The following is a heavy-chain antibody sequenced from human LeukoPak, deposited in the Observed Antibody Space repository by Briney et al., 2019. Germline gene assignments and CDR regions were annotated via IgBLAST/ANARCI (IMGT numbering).Heavy chain of an antibody. CDR2: ISTSSSYI. J-gene: IGHJ4*02. D-gene: IGHD4/OR15-4a*01. Sequence: GGSLRLSCAASGFTFSSHSMTWVRQAPGKGLEWVSSISTSSSYIYYADSVKGRFTISRDNAKKSLYLQMNSLRAEDTAVYYCARIRWDYGREDYWGQGTLVTVSS. CDR3: ARIRWDYGREDY. CDR1: GFTFSSHS. V-gene: IGHV3-21*04.